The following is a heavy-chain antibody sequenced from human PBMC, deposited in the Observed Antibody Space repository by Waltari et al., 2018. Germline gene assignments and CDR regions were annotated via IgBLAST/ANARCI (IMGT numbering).Heavy chain of an antibody. D-gene: IGHD1-26*01. CDR3: ARDGGGSSYYYYGMDV. V-gene: IGHV3-74*01. CDR2: INSDGSST. CDR1: ITFSSYW. Sequence: QPVGFGGGLVQAGGAPEPLLSGLGITFSSYWMPLGRQAPGKGLVWVSRINSDGSSTSYADSVKGRFTISRDNAKNTLYLQMNSLRAEDTAVYYCARDGGGSSYYYYGMDVWGQGTTVTVSS. J-gene: IGHJ6*02.